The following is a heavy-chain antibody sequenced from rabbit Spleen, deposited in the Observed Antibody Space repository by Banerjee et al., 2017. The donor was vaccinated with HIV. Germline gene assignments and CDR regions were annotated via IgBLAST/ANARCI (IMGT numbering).Heavy chain of an antibody. V-gene: IGHV1S40*01. CDR3: ARDTSTSFSSYGMDL. CDR1: GFNFSDKDV. CDR2: IDTSDGDT. Sequence: QSLEESGGDLVKPGASLTLTCTASGFNFSDKDVMCWVRQAPGKGLEWIACIDTSDGDTDYANWPKGRFTISKASSTTVTLQMTSLTAADTATYFCARDTSTSFSSYGMDLWGPGTLVTVS. D-gene: IGHD1-1*01. J-gene: IGHJ6*01.